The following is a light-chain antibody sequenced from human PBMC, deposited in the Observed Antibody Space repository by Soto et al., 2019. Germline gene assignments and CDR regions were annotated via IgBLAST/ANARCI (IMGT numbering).Light chain of an antibody. CDR3: QQSYSTWT. J-gene: IGKJ1*01. Sequence: DIQMTQSPSSLSASLGDRVTITCRASQSISSYLNWFQQKPGRAPKLLIYAASNLQSGVPSRFSGSGSATDFTLTISSLQPEDFATYYCQQSYSTWTFGQGTKVDIK. V-gene: IGKV1-39*01. CDR1: QSISSY. CDR2: AAS.